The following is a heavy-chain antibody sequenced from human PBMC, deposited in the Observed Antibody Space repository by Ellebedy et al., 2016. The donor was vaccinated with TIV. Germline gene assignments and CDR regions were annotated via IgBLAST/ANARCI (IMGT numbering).Heavy chain of an antibody. J-gene: IGHJ6*02. Sequence: MPGGSLRLSCAVYGGSFSGYYWNWIRQSPGKGLEWIGEINHRGITNYNPSLKSRVTLSVDMSKNQFSLELNSLTAADRAVYYCARGLDDNVWGSSRYDYNGLDVWGQGTTVTVSS. CDR1: GGSFSGYY. D-gene: IGHD3-16*02. CDR3: ARGLDDNVWGSSRYDYNGLDV. V-gene: IGHV4-34*01. CDR2: INHRGIT.